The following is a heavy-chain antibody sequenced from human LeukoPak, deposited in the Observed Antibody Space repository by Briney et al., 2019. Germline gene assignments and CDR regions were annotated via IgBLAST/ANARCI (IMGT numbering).Heavy chain of an antibody. Sequence: ASVKVSCKASGYTFTSYGISWVRQAPGQGLEWMGWISAYNGNTNYAQKLQGRVTMTTDTSTSTAYMELRSLRSDDTAVYYCARGTTVTTYYYYYYMDVWGKGTTVTISS. CDR2: ISAYNGNT. CDR1: GYTFTSYG. V-gene: IGHV1-18*01. D-gene: IGHD4-17*01. J-gene: IGHJ6*03. CDR3: ARGTTVTTYYYYYYMDV.